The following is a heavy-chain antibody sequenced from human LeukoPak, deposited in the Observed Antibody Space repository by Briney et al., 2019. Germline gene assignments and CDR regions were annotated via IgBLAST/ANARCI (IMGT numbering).Heavy chain of an antibody. CDR2: ISSSSSYI. CDR3: ATHIAATDDAFDI. D-gene: IGHD6-13*01. CDR1: GFTFSSYS. J-gene: IGHJ3*02. Sequence: GGSLRLSCTAFGFTFSSYSMNWVRQAPGKGLEWLSSISSSSSYIYYADSVKGRFTISRDNAKNSLYLQMNSLRAEDTAVYYCATHIAATDDAFDIWGQGTMVTVSS. V-gene: IGHV3-21*01.